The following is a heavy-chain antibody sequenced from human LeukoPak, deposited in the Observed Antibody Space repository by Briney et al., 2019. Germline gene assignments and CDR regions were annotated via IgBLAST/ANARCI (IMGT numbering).Heavy chain of an antibody. J-gene: IGHJ3*02. CDR1: GFTFSSYW. V-gene: IGHV4-59*04. D-gene: IGHD7-27*01. CDR2: IYHTGKT. CDR3: VKTRTGGGAFDI. Sequence: GSLRLSCAASGFTFSSYWMSWIRQSPGKGLEWIGTIYHTGKTYYNPSLNSRVTMSLDTSKNQFSLKLIAMTAADTAIYYCVKTRTGGGAFDIWGQGTKVTVSS.